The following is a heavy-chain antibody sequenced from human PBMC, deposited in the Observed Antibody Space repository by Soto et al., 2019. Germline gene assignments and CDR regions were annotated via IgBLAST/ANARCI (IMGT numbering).Heavy chain of an antibody. J-gene: IGHJ4*02. CDR2: ISGGASDK. D-gene: IGHD2-21*01. CDR3: VREDWHRFDA. Sequence: EVQLVESGGGLVQPGGSLRLSCAASGFMFSPYWMSWFRQDPGKGLEWVATISGGASDKFYVDSVKGRFTISRDDAKNLLYLQTYSLRDEATAVYYCVREDWHRFDAWGQGTLVTVSS. V-gene: IGHV3-7*01. CDR1: GFMFSPYW.